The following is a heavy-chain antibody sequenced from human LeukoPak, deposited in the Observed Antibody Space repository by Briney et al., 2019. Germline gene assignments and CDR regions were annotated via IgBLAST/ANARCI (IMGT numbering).Heavy chain of an antibody. CDR2: ISSSSSYI. CDR1: GFTFSSYS. J-gene: IGHJ4*02. D-gene: IGHD5-24*01. CDR3: ARAWLHPSYFDY. V-gene: IGHV3-21*01. Sequence: GGSLRLSCAASGFTFSSYSMNWVRQAPGKGLEWVSSISSSSSYIYYADSVKGRFTISRDNAKNSLYLRMNSLRAEDTAVYYCARAWLHPSYFDYWGQGTLVTVSS.